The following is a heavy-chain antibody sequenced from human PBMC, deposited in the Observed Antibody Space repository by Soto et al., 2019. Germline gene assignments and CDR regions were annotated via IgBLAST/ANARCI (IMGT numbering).Heavy chain of an antibody. CDR3: ASRSGVAGPLARLDY. Sequence: QVQLVQSGAEVKKPGSSVKVSCKASGGTFSSYAISWVRQAPGQGLEWMGGIIPIFGTANYAQKCQGRVTSPADESPSTAYMELSSLRSEDTAVYYCASRSGVAGPLARLDYWGQGTLVTVSS. D-gene: IGHD6-19*01. CDR2: IIPIFGTA. V-gene: IGHV1-69*12. CDR1: GGTFSSYA. J-gene: IGHJ4*02.